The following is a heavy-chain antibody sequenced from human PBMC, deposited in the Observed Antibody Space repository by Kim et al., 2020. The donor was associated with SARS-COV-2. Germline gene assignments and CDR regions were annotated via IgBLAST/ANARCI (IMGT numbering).Heavy chain of an antibody. D-gene: IGHD6-13*01. CDR2: ISYDGSNK. CDR3: AKGSSSSWSRVTGYYYGMDV. J-gene: IGHJ6*02. CDR1: GFTFSSYG. V-gene: IGHV3-30*18. Sequence: GGSLRLSCAASGFTFSSYGMHWVRQAPGKGLEWVAVISYDGSNKYYADSVKGQFTISRDNSKNTLYLQMNSLRAEDTAVYYCAKGSSSSWSRVTGYYYGMDVWGQGTTVTVSS.